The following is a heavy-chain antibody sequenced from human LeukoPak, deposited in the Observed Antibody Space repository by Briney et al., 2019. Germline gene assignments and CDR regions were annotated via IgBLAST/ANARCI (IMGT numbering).Heavy chain of an antibody. D-gene: IGHD1-7*01. Sequence: GGSLRLSCAASGFTFSSYGMHWVRQAPGKGLEWVAVIWYGGSNKYYADSVKGRFTISRDNSKNTLYLQMNSLRAEDTAVYYCAKDYLTGTTYYFDYWGQGTLVTVSS. V-gene: IGHV3-30*02. J-gene: IGHJ4*02. CDR1: GFTFSSYG. CDR2: IWYGGSNK. CDR3: AKDYLTGTTYYFDY.